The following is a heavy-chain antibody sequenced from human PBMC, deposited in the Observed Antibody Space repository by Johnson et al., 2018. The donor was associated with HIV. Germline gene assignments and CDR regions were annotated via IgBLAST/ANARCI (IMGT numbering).Heavy chain of an antibody. Sequence: QVPLVESGGGVVQPGRSLRLSCPASGFTFSSYGMHWVRQAPVKGLEWVAVISYDGSNKYYADSVQGRFTISRDNSKNTLYLQMGSLRAEDMAVYYCAREESSPGGVAFDIWGQGTMVTVSS. CDR2: ISYDGSNK. CDR3: AREESSPGGVAFDI. CDR1: GFTFSSYG. V-gene: IGHV3-30*03. D-gene: IGHD3-16*01. J-gene: IGHJ3*02.